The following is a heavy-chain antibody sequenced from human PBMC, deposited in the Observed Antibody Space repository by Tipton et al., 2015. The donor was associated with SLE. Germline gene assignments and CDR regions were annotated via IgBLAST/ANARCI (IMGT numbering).Heavy chain of an antibody. CDR2: IFHTGTT. V-gene: IGHV4-38-2*02. CDR1: GFSISSGCY. CDR3: AREGGAAKTFDY. J-gene: IGHJ4*02. D-gene: IGHD1-26*01. Sequence: TLSLTCTVSGFSISSGCYWVWIRQSPGKGLEWVATIFHTGTTNYRSSLRSRTTISVDTSKNQFSLQMTSLTAADTVVYYCAREGGAAKTFDYWGQGMLVTVSS.